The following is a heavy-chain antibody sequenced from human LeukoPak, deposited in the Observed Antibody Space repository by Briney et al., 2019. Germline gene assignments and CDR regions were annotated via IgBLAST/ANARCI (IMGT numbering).Heavy chain of an antibody. V-gene: IGHV3-23*01. J-gene: IGHJ4*02. CDR3: AKSHLSHYYDSSPLGY. D-gene: IGHD3-22*01. CDR2: ISGSGGST. CDR1: GFTFSSYA. Sequence: GGSLRLSCAASGFTFSSYAMSWVRQAPGKGLEWVSAISGSGGSTYYADSVKGRFTISRDNSKNTLYLQMNSLRAGDTAVYYCAKSHLSHYYDSSPLGYWGQGTLVTVSS.